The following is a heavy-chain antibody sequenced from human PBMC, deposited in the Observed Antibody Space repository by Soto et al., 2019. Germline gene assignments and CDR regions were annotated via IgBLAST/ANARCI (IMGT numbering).Heavy chain of an antibody. J-gene: IGHJ5*02. D-gene: IGHD2-21*01. CDR2: IYYDGST. CDR1: GASIRSSTFY. CDR3: ARLGAYYQSLDP. Sequence: PSETLSLTCTVSGASIRSSTFYWGWIRQPPGKGLESIANIYYDGSTYYNPSLKSRVTISVDTSKNQFSLKLSSVTAADTAVYYCARLGAYYQSLDPWGPGTLVTVSS. V-gene: IGHV4-39*01.